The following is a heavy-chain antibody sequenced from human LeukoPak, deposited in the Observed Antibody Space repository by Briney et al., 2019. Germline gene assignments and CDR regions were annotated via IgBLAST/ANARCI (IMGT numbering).Heavy chain of an antibody. Sequence: QTGGSLRLSCAASGFTFSSYAMSWVRQAPGKGLEWVSAISGSGGSTYYADSVKGRFTISRDNSKNTLYLQMNSLRAGDTAVYYCAKETEPEYSGYVLRASTNAFDIWGQGTMVTVSS. D-gene: IGHD5-12*01. CDR3: AKETEPEYSGYVLRASTNAFDI. CDR1: GFTFSSYA. CDR2: ISGSGGST. V-gene: IGHV3-23*01. J-gene: IGHJ3*02.